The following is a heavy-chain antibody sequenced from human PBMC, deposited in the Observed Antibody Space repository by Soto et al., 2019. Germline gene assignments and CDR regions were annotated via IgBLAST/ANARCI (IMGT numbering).Heavy chain of an antibody. V-gene: IGHV2-5*02. CDR2: IYWDDDE. CDR3: AHFSTSCGMDV. D-gene: IGHD2-2*01. Sequence: QITLKESGPTLAKPTQTLTLTCTFSGFSLSTSGVGVGWIRQPPGKALEWLVVIYWDDDERYSPSLRSRLTITKDTSKNQVVLTMTNMDSVDTATYYCAHFSTSCGMDVWGQGTTVTVSS. CDR1: GFSLSTSGVG. J-gene: IGHJ6*02.